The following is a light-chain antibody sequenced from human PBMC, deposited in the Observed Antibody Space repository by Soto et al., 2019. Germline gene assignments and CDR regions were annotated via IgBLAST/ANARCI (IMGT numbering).Light chain of an antibody. V-gene: IGLV6-57*04. J-gene: IGLJ3*02. CDR2: EDN. CDR3: QSYDSSNRV. Sequence: NFMLTQPHSVSESPGKTVTISCTRSSGSIASNYVQRYQQRPGSAPTTVIYEDNQRPSGVPDRFSGSIDSSSNSASLTISGLKTEDEADYYCQSYDSSNRVFGGGTKVT. CDR1: SGSIASNY.